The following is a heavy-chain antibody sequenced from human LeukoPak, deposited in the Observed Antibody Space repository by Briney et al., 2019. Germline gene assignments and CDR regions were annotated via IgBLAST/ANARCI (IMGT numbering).Heavy chain of an antibody. J-gene: IGHJ4*02. Sequence: PGGSLRLSCAASGFTFSSYWMSWVRQAPGKGLEWVANIKHDGSEKYCVDSVKGRFTISRDNAKNSLYLQLNSLRAEDTAVYYCARDSNIVAAGQDYWGQGTLVTVSS. V-gene: IGHV3-7*01. CDR1: GFTFSSYW. CDR3: ARDSNIVAAGQDY. CDR2: IKHDGSEK. D-gene: IGHD6-13*01.